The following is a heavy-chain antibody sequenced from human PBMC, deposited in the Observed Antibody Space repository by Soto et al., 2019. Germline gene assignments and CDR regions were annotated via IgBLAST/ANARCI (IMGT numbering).Heavy chain of an antibody. J-gene: IGHJ4*02. CDR3: AREYSSSRYFDY. Sequence: PAGSLRLCCASCRCTVRSYLLHWILQAPGKGLVWVSRINSDESSIAYADSVKGRFTISRDNAKNTLYLQMNSLRAEDTAVYYCAREYSSSRYFDYWGQGTLVTVSS. V-gene: IGHV3-74*03. D-gene: IGHD6-6*01. CDR2: INSDESSI. CDR1: RCTVRSYL.